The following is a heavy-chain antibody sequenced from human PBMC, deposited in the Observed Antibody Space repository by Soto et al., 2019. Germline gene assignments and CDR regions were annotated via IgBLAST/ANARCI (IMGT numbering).Heavy chain of an antibody. J-gene: IGHJ3*02. CDR1: GGSLSGYY. CDR2: IYYSGST. CDR3: ARHSPYYYDSSGYYYDGAFDI. Sequence: SETLSLTCTVSGGSLSGYYWSWIRQPPGKGLEWIGYIYYSGSTNYNPSLKSRVTISVDTSKNQFSLKLSSVTAADTAVYYCARHSPYYYDSSGYYYDGAFDISGQGTMVTVSS. D-gene: IGHD3-22*01. V-gene: IGHV4-59*08.